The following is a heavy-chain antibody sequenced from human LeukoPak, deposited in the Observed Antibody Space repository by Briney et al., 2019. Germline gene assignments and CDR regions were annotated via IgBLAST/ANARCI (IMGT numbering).Heavy chain of an antibody. V-gene: IGHV3-15*01. Sequence: GGSLRLSCAASGFSFHNAWMSWVRQAPGKGLEWVGRIKSKTDGGTTDYAAPVKGRFTVSRDDSKNTVYLQMSSLKTEDTGVYYCTRESPDYDILTGYNGGDYWGQRTLVTVSS. J-gene: IGHJ4*02. D-gene: IGHD3-9*01. CDR1: GFSFHNAW. CDR2: IKSKTDGGTT. CDR3: TRESPDYDILTGYNGGDY.